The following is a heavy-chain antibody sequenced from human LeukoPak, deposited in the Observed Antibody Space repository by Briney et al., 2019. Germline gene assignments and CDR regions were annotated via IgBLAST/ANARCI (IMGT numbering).Heavy chain of an antibody. J-gene: IGHJ6*03. Sequence: SVKVSCKASGYTFTSYAISWVRQAPGQGLEWMGGIIPIFGTANYAQKFQGRVTITTDESTSTAYMELSSLRSEDTAVYYCARVPSLYYYYMDVWGKGTTVTVSS. V-gene: IGHV1-69*05. CDR3: ARVPSLYYYYMDV. CDR1: GYTFTSYA. CDR2: IIPIFGTA.